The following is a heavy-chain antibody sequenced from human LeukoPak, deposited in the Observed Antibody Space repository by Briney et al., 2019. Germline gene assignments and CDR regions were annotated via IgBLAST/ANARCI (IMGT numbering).Heavy chain of an antibody. D-gene: IGHD3-9*01. Sequence: PSETLSLTCAVYGASFSGSYWSWIRQPPGKGLEWIGEINHSGSTNYNPSLKSRVTISVDTSRNQFSLTLSSVTAADTAVYYCARGQYDIQTTYYYMDVWDKGTTVTVSS. CDR1: GASFSGSY. V-gene: IGHV4-34*01. CDR2: INHSGST. CDR3: ARGQYDIQTTYYYMDV. J-gene: IGHJ6*03.